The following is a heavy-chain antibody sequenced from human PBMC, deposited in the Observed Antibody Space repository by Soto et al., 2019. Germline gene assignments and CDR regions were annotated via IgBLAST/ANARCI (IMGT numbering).Heavy chain of an antibody. J-gene: IGHJ6*03. CDR2: ISGSGDNT. Sequence: EVQLLESGGGLVQPGGSLRLSCAPSGFTFSSYALNWVRQAPGKGLEWVSVISGSGDNTYYADSVKGRFTISRDNSKNTLYLQMNSLRAEDTAVYYCAKDLGTDDFWSAYYTYYYMDVWGKGTTVTVSS. CDR3: AKDLGTDDFWSAYYTYYYMDV. V-gene: IGHV3-23*01. D-gene: IGHD3-3*01. CDR1: GFTFSSYA.